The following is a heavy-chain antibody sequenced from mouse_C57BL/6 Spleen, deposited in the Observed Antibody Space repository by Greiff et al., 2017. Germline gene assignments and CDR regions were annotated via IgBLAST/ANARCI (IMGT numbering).Heavy chain of an antibody. CDR3: ARPLYYGSSPAWFAY. V-gene: IGHV5-17*01. CDR2: ISSGSSTI. J-gene: IGHJ3*01. CDR1: GFTFSDYG. Sequence: DVMLVESGGGLVKPGGSLKLSCAASGFTFSDYGMHWVRQAPEKGLEWVAYISSGSSTIYYADTVKGRFTISRDNAKNTLFLQMTSLRSEDTAMYYCARPLYYGSSPAWFAYWGQGTLVTVSA. D-gene: IGHD1-1*01.